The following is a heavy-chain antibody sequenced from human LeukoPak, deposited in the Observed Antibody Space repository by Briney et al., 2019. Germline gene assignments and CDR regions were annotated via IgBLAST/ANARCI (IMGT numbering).Heavy chain of an antibody. D-gene: IGHD3-10*01. Sequence: PSETLSLTCTVSGGSISSYYWSWIRQPAGKGLEWIGRVSTGGSTNCNPSLKSRVTISVDTSKNQFSLKLSSVTAADTAVYYCARDLSYYYNSGSYLVGYYFDYWGQGTLVTVSS. CDR3: ARDLSYYYNSGSYLVGYYFDY. CDR2: VSTGGST. V-gene: IGHV4-4*07. J-gene: IGHJ4*02. CDR1: GGSISSYY.